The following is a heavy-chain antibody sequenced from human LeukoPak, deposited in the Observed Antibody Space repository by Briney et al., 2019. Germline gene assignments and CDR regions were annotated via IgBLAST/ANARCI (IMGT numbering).Heavy chain of an antibody. CDR3: ARAHRGVSSTSNWFDP. CDR2: ISAYNGNT. D-gene: IGHD2-8*01. Sequence: ASVKVSCKASGYTFTSYGISWVRQAPGQGLEWMGWISAYNGNTNYAQKLQGRVTMTTDTSTSTAYMELRSLRSDDTAVYYCARAHRGVSSTSNWFDPWGQGTLVTVSS. CDR1: GYTFTSYG. J-gene: IGHJ5*02. V-gene: IGHV1-18*01.